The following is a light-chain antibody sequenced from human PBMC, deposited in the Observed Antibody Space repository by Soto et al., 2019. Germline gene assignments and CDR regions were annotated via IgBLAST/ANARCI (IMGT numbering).Light chain of an antibody. CDR2: AAS. CDR1: QSISSY. J-gene: IGKJ4*01. V-gene: IGKV1-39*01. CDR3: PQSSSGPLT. Sequence: DIQMTQSPSSLSASVGDRVTITCRASQSISSYLNWYQQKPGKAPKVLIYAASSLQSGVPSRFCGIGSGTDFTLSISSLQPEVFATYYSPQSSSGPLTFGGGTQVDIK.